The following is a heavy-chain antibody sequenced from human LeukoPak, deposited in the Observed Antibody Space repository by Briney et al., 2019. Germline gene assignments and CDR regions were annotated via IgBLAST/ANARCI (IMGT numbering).Heavy chain of an antibody. CDR3: ARRARVRMVYFYYFMDI. CDR2: ISGSGGST. Sequence: GGSLRLSCAASGFTFSSYAMSWVRQAPGKGLEWVSAISGSGGSTYYTDSVKGRFTISRSNSNNTVYLQMNNLRAEDTAVYYCARRARVRMVYFYYFMDISGKGTTVTVSS. D-gene: IGHD2-8*01. J-gene: IGHJ6*03. V-gene: IGHV3-23*01. CDR1: GFTFSSYA.